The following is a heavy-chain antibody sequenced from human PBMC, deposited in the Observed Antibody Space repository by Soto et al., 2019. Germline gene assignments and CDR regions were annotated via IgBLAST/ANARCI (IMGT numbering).Heavy chain of an antibody. CDR2: ILPMLDIT. V-gene: IGHV1-69*02. Sequence: QVQLVQSGAEVKKPGSSVKVSCKASGGTFSTYTIIWVRQAPGQGLEWMGRILPMLDITNSAQRFQGRVTITVDKSKSPAYLELSSLSSEDTAVYYCTLGSWSAETFDIWGRGTMVTVSS. D-gene: IGHD6-13*01. CDR3: TLGSWSAETFDI. CDR1: GGTFSTYT. J-gene: IGHJ3*02.